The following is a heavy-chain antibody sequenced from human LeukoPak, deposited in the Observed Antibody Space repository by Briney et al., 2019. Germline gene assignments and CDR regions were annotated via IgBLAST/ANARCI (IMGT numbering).Heavy chain of an antibody. D-gene: IGHD3-22*01. Sequence: LRLSCAVSGFTFSDYYMSWIRQAPGKGLEWIGYIYYSGSAYYNPSLKIRVTISVDTSRNQFSLKLSPVTAADTAVYYCARDPHYHDRSGSFVWGQGTMVTVSS. CDR1: GFTFSDYY. CDR3: ARDPHYHDRSGSFV. CDR2: IYYSGSA. J-gene: IGHJ3*01. V-gene: IGHV4-30-4*01.